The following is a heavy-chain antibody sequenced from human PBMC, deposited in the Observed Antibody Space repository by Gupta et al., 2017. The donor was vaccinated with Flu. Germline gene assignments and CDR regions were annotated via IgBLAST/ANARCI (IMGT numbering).Heavy chain of an antibody. CDR3: ASRGYSSSLAENYYLDY. J-gene: IGHJ4*02. V-gene: IGHV1-69*06. CDR1: GGTFRSYA. Sequence: QLHLVQTGAELQKPGPSVTVSCKASGGTFRSYAISCVRQDPGQGLELMGGNIIIFGTANYAQKFQGRVTITADKSTSTAYMARSCLRAEDTAVYYCASRGYSSSLAENYYLDYWGQGTLVTVSA. CDR2: NIIIFGTA. D-gene: IGHD6-13*01.